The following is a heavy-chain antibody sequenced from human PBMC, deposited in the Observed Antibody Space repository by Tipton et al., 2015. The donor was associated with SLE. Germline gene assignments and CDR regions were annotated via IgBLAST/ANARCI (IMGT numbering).Heavy chain of an antibody. Sequence: TLSLTCTVSGGSISSGTYYWSWIRQPAGKGLEWIGRIFTRGSTNENLSLKSRVTISKDTSKNQFSLNLSSVTAADTAVYYCARTLPDSSGLAFDHWGQGIPVTVSS. CDR2: IFTRGST. D-gene: IGHD3-22*01. J-gene: IGHJ4*02. V-gene: IGHV4-61*02. CDR1: GGSISSGTYY. CDR3: ARTLPDSSGLAFDH.